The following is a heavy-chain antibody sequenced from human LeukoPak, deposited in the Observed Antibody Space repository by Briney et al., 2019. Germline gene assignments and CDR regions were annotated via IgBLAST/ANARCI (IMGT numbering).Heavy chain of an antibody. CDR1: GGSISSSSYY. J-gene: IGHJ4*02. D-gene: IGHD3-22*01. V-gene: IGHV4-39*01. CDR3: ASDSSGYYYFDY. Sequence: PSETLSLICTVSGGSISSSSYYWGWIRQPPGKGLEWIGSIYYSGSTYYNPSLKSRVTISVDTSKNQFSLKLSSVTAADTAVYYCASDSSGYYYFDYWGQGTLVTVSS. CDR2: IYYSGST.